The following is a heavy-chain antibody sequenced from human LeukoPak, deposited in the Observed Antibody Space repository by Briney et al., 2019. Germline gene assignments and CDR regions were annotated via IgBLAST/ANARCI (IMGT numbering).Heavy chain of an antibody. J-gene: IGHJ5*02. Sequence: GASVKVSCKASGYTFISYAISWVRQAPGQGLEWMGGIIPIFGTANYAQKFQGRVTITADESTSTAYMELSSLRSEDTAVYYCARDYYGSGSPHVWFDPWGQGTLVTVSS. CDR3: ARDYYGSGSPHVWFDP. CDR1: GYTFISYA. D-gene: IGHD3-10*01. V-gene: IGHV1-69*13. CDR2: IIPIFGTA.